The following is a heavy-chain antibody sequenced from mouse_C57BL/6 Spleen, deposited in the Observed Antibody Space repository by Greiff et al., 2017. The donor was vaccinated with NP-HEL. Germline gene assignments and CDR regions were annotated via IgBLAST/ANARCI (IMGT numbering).Heavy chain of an antibody. Sequence: EVKLLESGPGLVKPSQSLSLTCSVTGYSITSGYYWNWIRQFPGNKLEWMGYISYDGSNNYNPSLKNRISITRDTSKNQFFLKLNSVTTEDTATYYCANSNWYFDVWGTGTTVTVSS. CDR3: ANSNWYFDV. CDR1: GYSITSGYY. V-gene: IGHV3-6*01. D-gene: IGHD2-5*01. J-gene: IGHJ1*03. CDR2: ISYDGSN.